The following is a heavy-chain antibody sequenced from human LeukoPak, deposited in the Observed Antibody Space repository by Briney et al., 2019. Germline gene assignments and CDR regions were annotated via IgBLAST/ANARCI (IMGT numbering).Heavy chain of an antibody. CDR2: IYHSGST. J-gene: IGHJ6*03. Sequence: SEALSLTCTVSCYSISSAYYWGWIRQPPGKGLEWIGTIYHSGSTYNNPSLKSRVTISVDTSRNQFSLKLSSVTAADTAVYYCARVSLGYYYCNMDVWGKGTTVTVSS. CDR3: ARVSLGYYYCNMDV. V-gene: IGHV4-38-2*02. CDR1: CYSISSAYY. D-gene: IGHD3-3*02.